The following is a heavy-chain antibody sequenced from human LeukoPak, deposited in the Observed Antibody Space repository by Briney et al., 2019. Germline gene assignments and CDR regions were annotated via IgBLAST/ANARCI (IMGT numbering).Heavy chain of an antibody. J-gene: IGHJ4*02. CDR3: ARNGGDNYGDLEY. CDR1: GFTFSSYW. CDR2: IRSDGSST. Sequence: GGSLRLSCAASGFTFSSYWMQWVRQAPGKGLVWVSRIRSDGSSTIYADSVKGRFTISRDNAKNTLYLQMNSLIAEDTAVYCCARNGGDNYGDLEYWGQGTLVTVSS. D-gene: IGHD4-17*01. V-gene: IGHV3-74*01.